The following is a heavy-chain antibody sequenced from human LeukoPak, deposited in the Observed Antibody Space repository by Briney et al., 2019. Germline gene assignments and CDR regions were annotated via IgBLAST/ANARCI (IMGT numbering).Heavy chain of an antibody. CDR1: GFTFSSYG. CDR2: ISYDGSNK. V-gene: IGHV3-30*18. D-gene: IGHD6-13*01. Sequence: GGYLRLSCAASGFTFSSYGMHWVRQAPGKGLEWVAVISYDGSNKYYADSVKGRFTISRDNSKNTLYLQMNSLRAEDTAVYYCAKDHFSGSSWTHDYWGQGTLVTVSS. J-gene: IGHJ4*02. CDR3: AKDHFSGSSWTHDY.